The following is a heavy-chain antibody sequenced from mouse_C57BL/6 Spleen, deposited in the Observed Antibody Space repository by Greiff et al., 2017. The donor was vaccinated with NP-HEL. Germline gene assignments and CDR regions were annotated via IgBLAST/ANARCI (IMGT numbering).Heavy chain of an antibody. Sequence: VQLKESGAELVRPGASVKLSCTASGFNIKDDYMHWVKQRPEQGLEWIGWIDPENGDTEYASKFQGKATITADTSSNTASLQISSLTSEDSAVYYCTTFSNYDYWGQGTLVTVSA. V-gene: IGHV14-4*01. J-gene: IGHJ3*01. CDR1: GFNIKDDY. CDR3: TTFSNYDY. CDR2: IDPENGDT. D-gene: IGHD2-5*01.